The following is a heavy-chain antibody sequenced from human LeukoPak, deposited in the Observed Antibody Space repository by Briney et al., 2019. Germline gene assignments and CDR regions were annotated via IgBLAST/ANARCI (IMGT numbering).Heavy chain of an antibody. CDR1: GFFVSNNY. J-gene: IGHJ4*02. V-gene: IGHV3-66*04. Sequence: GGSLRLSCAASGFFVSNNYMSWVRQAPGKGLEWVSGFGHNGGITYSDSVKGRFTISRDNSKNTLFLQMNSLRADDTAVYFCAKQAGWGGYFTFLPFDFWGRGTLVTVSS. D-gene: IGHD3-3*01. CDR3: AKQAGWGGYFTFLPFDF. CDR2: GHNGGIT.